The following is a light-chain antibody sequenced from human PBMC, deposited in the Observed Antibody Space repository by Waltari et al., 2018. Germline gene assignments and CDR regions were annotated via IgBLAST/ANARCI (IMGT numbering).Light chain of an antibody. Sequence: DIQMTQSPSSLSAFVGDRVIITCRSSQALSNYVAWFQQKPGKAPKSLISAASILQSGVPSKFSGSGSGTDFALTISSLQPEDFATYYCQQYYIVPYTFGQGTELEI. CDR1: QALSNY. CDR3: QQYYIVPYT. J-gene: IGKJ2*01. V-gene: IGKV1-16*02. CDR2: AAS.